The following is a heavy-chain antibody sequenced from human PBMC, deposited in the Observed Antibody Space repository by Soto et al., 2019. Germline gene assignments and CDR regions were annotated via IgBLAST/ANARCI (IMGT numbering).Heavy chain of an antibody. D-gene: IGHD3-10*01. CDR3: ARDRTFYGSGSKGMDF. V-gene: IGHV3-30*02. CDR2: IRYDGSNK. J-gene: IGHJ6*02. CDR1: GFTFSSYG. Sequence: GGSLRLSCVTSGFTFSSYGMHWVRQAPGKGLEWLAIIRYDGSNKYYGDAVKGRFTISRDNSNNTLYLEMNNLRAEDTAVYYCARDRTFYGSGSKGMDFWGQGTTVTVSS.